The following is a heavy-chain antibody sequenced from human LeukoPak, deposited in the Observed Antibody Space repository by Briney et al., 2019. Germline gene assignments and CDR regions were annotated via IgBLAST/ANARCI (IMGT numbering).Heavy chain of an antibody. V-gene: IGHV1-2*06. J-gene: IGHJ4*02. D-gene: IGHD6-19*01. CDR2: INPNSGGT. Sequence: ASVKVSCKASGYTFTGCYMHWVRQAPGQGLEWMGRINPNSGGTNYAQKFQGRVTMTRDTSISTAYMELSRLRSDDTAVYYCARAIKGDGSGWYNFDYWGQGTLVTVSS. CDR3: ARAIKGDGSGWYNFDY. CDR1: GYTFTGCY.